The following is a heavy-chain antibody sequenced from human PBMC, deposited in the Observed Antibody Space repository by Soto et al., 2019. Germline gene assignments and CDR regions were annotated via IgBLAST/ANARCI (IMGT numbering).Heavy chain of an antibody. V-gene: IGHV3-23*01. CDR3: AKGTRGHRNEIGVYYFDY. Sequence: GSLRLSCASSGFTFSIYAMSWVRQAPGKGLEWVSAISGSGGSTYYADSVKGRFTISRDNSKNTLYLQMNSLRAEDTAVYYCAKGTRGHRNEIGVYYFDYWGQGTLVTVSS. J-gene: IGHJ4*02. CDR1: GFTFSIYA. D-gene: IGHD5-18*01. CDR2: ISGSGGST.